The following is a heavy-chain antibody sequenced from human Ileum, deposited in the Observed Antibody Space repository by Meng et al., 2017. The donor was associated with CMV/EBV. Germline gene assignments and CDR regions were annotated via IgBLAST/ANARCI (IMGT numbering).Heavy chain of an antibody. V-gene: IGHV3-73*01. CDR2: IRSRANSYAT. J-gene: IGHJ4*02. Sequence: GESLKISCAASGFTLSGSDMHWVRQASGKGLEWVGHIRSRANSYATAYAASVKGRFTISRGDSKSTAYLQMNSLKTEDTAVYYCFTGGGYWGQGTLVTVSS. CDR1: GFTLSGSD. CDR3: FTGGGY. D-gene: IGHD2-8*02.